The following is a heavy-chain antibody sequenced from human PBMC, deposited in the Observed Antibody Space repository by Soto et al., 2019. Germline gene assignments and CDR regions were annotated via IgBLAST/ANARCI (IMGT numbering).Heavy chain of an antibody. Sequence: GGSLRLSCAASGFTFSSYGMHWVRQAPGKGLEWVAVISYDGSNKYYADSVKGRFTISRDNSKNTLYLQMNSLRAEDTAVYYCAKDLVLLWFYEGPMNYGMDVWGQGTTVTVSS. D-gene: IGHD3-10*01. CDR1: GFTFSSYG. V-gene: IGHV3-30*18. CDR3: AKDLVLLWFYEGPMNYGMDV. J-gene: IGHJ6*02. CDR2: ISYDGSNK.